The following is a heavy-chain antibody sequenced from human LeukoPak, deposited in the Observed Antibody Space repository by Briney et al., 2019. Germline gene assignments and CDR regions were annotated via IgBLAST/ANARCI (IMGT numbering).Heavy chain of an antibody. Sequence: SETLSLTCAVSGGPLTSNYWSWIRQPAGKGLEWIGRIYTSGSTNYNPSLKSRVTISVDTSKNQFSLKLSSVTAADTAVYYCARERYYDFWSGYQYYFDYWGQGTLVTVSS. D-gene: IGHD3-3*01. CDR1: GGPLTSNY. CDR2: IYTSGST. V-gene: IGHV4-4*07. J-gene: IGHJ4*02. CDR3: ARERYYDFWSGYQYYFDY.